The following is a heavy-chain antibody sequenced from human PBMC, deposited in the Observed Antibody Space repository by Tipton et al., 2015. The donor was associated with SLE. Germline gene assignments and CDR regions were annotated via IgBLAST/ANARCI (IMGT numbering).Heavy chain of an antibody. CDR1: GGSIISGGFY. V-gene: IGHV4-31*03. CDR2: VDYSGRT. CDR3: AVNVVVKVQVDY. Sequence: TLSLTCTVSGGSIISGGFYWSWIRQHPGKGLEWIGYVDYSGRTYYNPSLKSRVTISVDTSKNQFSLKLTSVTAADTAVYYCAVNVVVKVQVDYWGPGALVTVSS. D-gene: IGHD2-21*01. J-gene: IGHJ4*02.